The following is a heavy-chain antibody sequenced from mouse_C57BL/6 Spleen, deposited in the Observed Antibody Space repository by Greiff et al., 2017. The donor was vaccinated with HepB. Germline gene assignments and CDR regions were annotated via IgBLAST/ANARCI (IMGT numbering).Heavy chain of an antibody. CDR1: GFTFSDYG. CDR3: ASSSYDYAMDY. V-gene: IGHV5-17*01. D-gene: IGHD1-1*01. CDR2: ISSGSSTI. Sequence: EVQGVESGGGLVKPGGSLKLSCAASGFTFSDYGMHWVRQAPEKGLEWVAYISSGSSTIYYADTVKGRFTISRDNAKNTLFLQMTSLRSEDTAMYYCASSSYDYAMDYWGQGTSVTVSS. J-gene: IGHJ4*01.